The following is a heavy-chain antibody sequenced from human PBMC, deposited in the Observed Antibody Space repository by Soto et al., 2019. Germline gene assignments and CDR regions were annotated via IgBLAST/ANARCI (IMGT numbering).Heavy chain of an antibody. Sequence: PLETLSLTCTFSGCSISSSSYYWGWIRKPPGKGLEWIGSIYYSGSTYYNPSLKSRVTISVDTSKNQFSLKLSSVTAADTAVYYCASPKIAFYNWFDPWGQGTLVT. CDR2: IYYSGST. CDR3: ASPKIAFYNWFDP. V-gene: IGHV4-39*01. CDR1: GCSISSSSYY. D-gene: IGHD3-3*02. J-gene: IGHJ5*02.